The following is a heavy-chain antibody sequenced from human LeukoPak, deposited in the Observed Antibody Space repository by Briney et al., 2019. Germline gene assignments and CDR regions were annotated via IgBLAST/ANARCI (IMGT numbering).Heavy chain of an antibody. V-gene: IGHV3-23*01. CDR1: GFTFSSYA. CDR2: ISGSGGST. D-gene: IGHD3-10*01. J-gene: IGHJ6*02. Sequence: GGSLRLSCAASGFTFSSYAMSWVRQAPGKGLEWVSAISGSGGSTDYADSVKGRFTISRDNSKNTLYLQMNSLRAEDTAVYYCAKDIPSSYYGSGSYATPSPAPYGMDVWGQGTTVTVSS. CDR3: AKDIPSSYYGSGSYATPSPAPYGMDV.